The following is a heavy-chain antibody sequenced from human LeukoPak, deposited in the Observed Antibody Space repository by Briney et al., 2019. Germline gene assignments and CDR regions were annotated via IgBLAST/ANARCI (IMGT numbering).Heavy chain of an antibody. CDR2: IYYSGST. CDR3: ASWGTQAAAGRKVLPVASDI. D-gene: IGHD6-13*01. J-gene: IGHJ3*02. CDR1: GGSISSSSYY. V-gene: IGHV4-39*07. Sequence: SETLSLTCTVSGGSISSSSYYWGWIRQPPGKGLEWIGSIYYSGSTYYNPSLKSRVTISVDTSKNQFSLKLSSVTAADTAVYYCASWGTQAAAGRKVLPVASDIWGQGTMVTVSS.